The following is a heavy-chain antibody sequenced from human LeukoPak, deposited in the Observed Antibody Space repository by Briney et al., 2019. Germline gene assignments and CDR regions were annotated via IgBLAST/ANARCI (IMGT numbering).Heavy chain of an antibody. CDR1: GGTFSSYA. CDR3: ATLHFHGSGSTLSPDDY. V-gene: IGHV1-69*13. Sequence: SVKVSCKASGGTFSSYAISWVRQAPGQGLEWMGGIIPIFGTANYAQKFQGRVTITADESTSTAYMVLSSLRSEDTAVYYCATLHFHGSGSTLSPDDYWGQGTLVTVSS. D-gene: IGHD3-10*01. CDR2: IIPIFGTA. J-gene: IGHJ4*02.